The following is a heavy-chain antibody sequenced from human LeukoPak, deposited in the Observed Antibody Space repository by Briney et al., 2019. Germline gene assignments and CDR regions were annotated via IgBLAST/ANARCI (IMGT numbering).Heavy chain of an antibody. Sequence: GASVKVSCKGSGYTFTAYYMDWVRQAPGQGLEWMGRINPNSGGTNYAQKFQGRVTMTGDTSISTAYTELSGLTSDDTAAYYCASGLGGNYPGNWGQGTLVTVSS. V-gene: IGHV1-2*02. CDR2: INPNSGGT. CDR1: GYTFTAYY. J-gene: IGHJ4*02. CDR3: ASGLGGNYPGN. D-gene: IGHD2-21*01.